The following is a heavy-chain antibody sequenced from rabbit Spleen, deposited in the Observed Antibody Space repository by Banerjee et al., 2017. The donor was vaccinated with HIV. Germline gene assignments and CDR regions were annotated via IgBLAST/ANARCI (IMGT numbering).Heavy chain of an antibody. Sequence: QSLEESGGDLVKPGASLTLTCTASGFSFSSRYYRCWVRQAPGKGLEWIACINTGSSGSTNYASWAKGRFTISKTSSTTVTLQMTSLTAADTATYFCARDLAGVIGWNFGLWGPGTLVTVS. CDR2: INTGSSGST. D-gene: IGHD4-1*01. CDR1: GFSFSSRYY. CDR3: ARDLAGVIGWNFGL. V-gene: IGHV1S40*01. J-gene: IGHJ4*01.